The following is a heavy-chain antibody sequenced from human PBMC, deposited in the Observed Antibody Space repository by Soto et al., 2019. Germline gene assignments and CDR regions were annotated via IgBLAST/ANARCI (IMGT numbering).Heavy chain of an antibody. V-gene: IGHV1-8*01. J-gene: IGHJ6*03. Sequence: EASVKVSCKASGYTFTSYDINWVRQATGQGLEWMGWMNPNSGNTDYAKSVKGRFTISRDNSENTLYLQMGSLRAEDMALYYCARRGYGSRWPNVYMDVWGKGTTVTVSS. CDR1: GYTFTSYD. CDR2: MNPNSGNT. CDR3: ARRGYGSRWPNVYMDV. D-gene: IGHD6-13*01.